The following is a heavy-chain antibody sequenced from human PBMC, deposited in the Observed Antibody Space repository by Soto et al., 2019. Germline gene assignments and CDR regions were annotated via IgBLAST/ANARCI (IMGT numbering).Heavy chain of an antibody. J-gene: IGHJ4*02. D-gene: IGHD3-22*01. CDR1: GFTFSSYG. CDR2: ISYDGSNK. V-gene: IGHV3-30*18. CDR3: AKDLYYYDSSGYYPDY. Sequence: PGGPLRLSCAASGFTFSSYGMHWVRQAPGKGLEWVAVISYDGSNKYYADSVKGRFTISRDNSKNTLYLQMNSLRAEDTAVYYCAKDLYYYDSSGYYPDYWGQGTLVTVSS.